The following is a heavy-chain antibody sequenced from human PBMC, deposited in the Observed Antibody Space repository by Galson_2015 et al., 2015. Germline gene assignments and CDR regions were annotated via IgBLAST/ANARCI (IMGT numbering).Heavy chain of an antibody. CDR1: GDSVSSNSAA. J-gene: IGHJ6*02. Sequence: CAISGDSVSSNSAAWNWIRQSPSRGLEWLGRTYYRSKWYNDYAVSVKSRITINPDTSKNQFSLQLNSVTPEDTAVYYCARSTAMVDSYYYGMDVWGQGTTVTVSS. V-gene: IGHV6-1*01. CDR3: ARSTAMVDSYYYGMDV. CDR2: TYYRSKWYN. D-gene: IGHD5-18*01.